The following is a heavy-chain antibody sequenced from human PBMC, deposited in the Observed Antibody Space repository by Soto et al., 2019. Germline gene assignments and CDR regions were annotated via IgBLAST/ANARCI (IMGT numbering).Heavy chain of an antibody. J-gene: IGHJ5*02. CDR1: GFIFSIYG. CDR3: AKDGSAAAAGWRSICLDP. D-gene: IGHD6-13*01. CDR2: ISYDGSNK. Sequence: GGSLRLSCAASGFIFSIYGMHWVRQAPGKGLEWVAVISYDGSNKYYADSVKGRFTISRDNSKNTLYLQMNSLRAEDRPVYYCAKDGSAAAAGWRSICLDPWGQGTLVTASS. V-gene: IGHV3-30*18.